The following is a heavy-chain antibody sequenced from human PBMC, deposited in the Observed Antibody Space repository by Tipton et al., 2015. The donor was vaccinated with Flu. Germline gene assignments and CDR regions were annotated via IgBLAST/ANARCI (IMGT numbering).Heavy chain of an antibody. CDR3: ARRDYDILTGSRAFDI. CDR1: GGSITTYY. CDR2: IYDSGST. J-gene: IGHJ3*02. V-gene: IGHV4-59*08. D-gene: IGHD3-9*01. Sequence: TLSLTCTVSGGSITTYYWGWIRQSPGKGLEWIGYIYDSGSTNYNPSLKSRVTISVDTSKNQFSLKLTSVTAADTAVYYCARRDYDILTGSRAFDIWGQGTMVTVSP.